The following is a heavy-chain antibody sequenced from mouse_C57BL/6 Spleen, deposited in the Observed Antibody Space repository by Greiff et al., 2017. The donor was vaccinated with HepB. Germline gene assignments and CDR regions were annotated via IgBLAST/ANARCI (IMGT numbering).Heavy chain of an antibody. V-gene: IGHV7-3*01. J-gene: IGHJ2*01. CDR2: IRNKANGYTP. CDR1: GFTFTDYY. CDR3: ARASSTGFDY. D-gene: IGHD6-1*01. Sequence: EVMLVESGGGLVQPGGSLSLSCAASGFTFTDYYMSWVRQPPGKALEWLGFIRNKANGYTPEYSASVKGRFTISSDNSQSILYLQMNALRAEDSATYYCARASSTGFDYWGQGTTLTVSS.